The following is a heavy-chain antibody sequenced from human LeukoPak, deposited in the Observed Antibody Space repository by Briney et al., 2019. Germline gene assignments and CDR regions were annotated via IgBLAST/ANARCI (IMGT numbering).Heavy chain of an antibody. Sequence: GGSLRLSCAASGFTFSSYGMHWVRQAPGKGLEWVAFIRYDGSNKYYADSVKGRFTISRDNSKNTLYLQMNSLRAVDTALYYCARNFGPYSNILYSLDYWGQGTLVTVSS. CDR1: GFTFSSYG. V-gene: IGHV3-30*02. CDR3: ARNFGPYSNILYSLDY. D-gene: IGHD6-13*01. J-gene: IGHJ4*02. CDR2: IRYDGSNK.